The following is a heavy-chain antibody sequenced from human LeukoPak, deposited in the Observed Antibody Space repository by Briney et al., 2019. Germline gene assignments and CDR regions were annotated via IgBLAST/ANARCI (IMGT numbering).Heavy chain of an antibody. Sequence: SETLSLTCAVYGGSFSGYYWSWIRQPPGKGLEWSGEINHSGSTNYNPSLKSRVTISVDTSKNQFSLKLSSVTAADTAVYYCARVQFDYYDSSGYGSPHAFDIWGQGTMVTVSS. CDR2: INHSGST. J-gene: IGHJ3*02. CDR3: ARVQFDYYDSSGYGSPHAFDI. CDR1: GGSFSGYY. V-gene: IGHV4-34*01. D-gene: IGHD3-22*01.